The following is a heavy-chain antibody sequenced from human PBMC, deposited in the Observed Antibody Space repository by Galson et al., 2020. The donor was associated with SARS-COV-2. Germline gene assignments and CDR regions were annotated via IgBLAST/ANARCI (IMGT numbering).Heavy chain of an antibody. V-gene: IGHV3-30*18. Sequence: QLGESLKISCAASGFTFSSYGMHWVRQAPGKGLEWVAVISYDGSNKYYADSVKGRFTISRDNSKNTLYLQMNSLRAEDTAVYYCAKWPRYYYDSSSHRSGDDYFDIWGQGTLVTVSS. CDR3: AKWPRYYYDSSSHRSGDDYFDI. CDR1: GFTFSSYG. J-gene: IGHJ3*02. CDR2: ISYDGSNK. D-gene: IGHD3-22*01.